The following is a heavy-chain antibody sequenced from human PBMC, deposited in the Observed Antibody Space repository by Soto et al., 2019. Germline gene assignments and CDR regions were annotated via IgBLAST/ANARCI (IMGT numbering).Heavy chain of an antibody. CDR2: ISYDGSNK. CDR3: AKDRMLWAVTFEFYGMDV. CDR1: GFTFISYG. D-gene: IGHD4-17*01. Sequence: WGSLRLSCAASGFTFISYGIHFVRHSPFKGLEWVAVISYDGSNKYYADSVKGRFTISRDNSKNTLYLQMNSLRAEDTAVYYCAKDRMLWAVTFEFYGMDVWGQGTTVTVSS. J-gene: IGHJ6*02. V-gene: IGHV3-30*18.